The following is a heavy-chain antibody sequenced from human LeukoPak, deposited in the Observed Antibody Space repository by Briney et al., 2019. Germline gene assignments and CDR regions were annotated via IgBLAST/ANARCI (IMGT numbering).Heavy chain of an antibody. CDR2: INPNSGGT. Sequence: ASVKVSCKASGYTFTGYYMHWVRQAPGQGLEWMGRINPNSGGTNYAQKFQGRVTMTRDTSISTAYMELSRLRSDDTAVYYCSVVRAGGDFDYWGQGTLVTVSS. CDR1: GYTFTGYY. D-gene: IGHD2-2*01. CDR3: SVVRAGGDFDY. J-gene: IGHJ4*02. V-gene: IGHV1-2*06.